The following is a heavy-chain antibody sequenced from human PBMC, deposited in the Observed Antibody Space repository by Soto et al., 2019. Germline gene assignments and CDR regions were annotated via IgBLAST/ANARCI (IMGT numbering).Heavy chain of an antibody. CDR3: TTDRPNIVGATWGVY. CDR2: IKSKTDGGTT. D-gene: IGHD1-26*01. CDR1: GFTFSNAW. V-gene: IGHV3-15*01. Sequence: GGSLRLSCAASGFTFSNAWMSWVRQAPGKGLEWVGRIKSKTDGGTTDYAAPVKGRFTISRDDSKNTLYLQMNSLKTEDTAVYYCTTDRPNIVGATWGVYWGQGTLVTVSS. J-gene: IGHJ4*02.